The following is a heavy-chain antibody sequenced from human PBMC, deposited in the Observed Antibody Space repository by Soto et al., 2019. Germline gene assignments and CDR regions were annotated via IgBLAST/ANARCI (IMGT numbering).Heavy chain of an antibody. Sequence: QVQLVESGGGLVQPGGSLRLSCAASGFSFSDYYMSWIRQPPGKGLEWVSYISKSGSIIHYADSVKGRFTISRDNAKNSLYLQMNSLRAEDTALYYCARDLSPYSDYYDESSSETWFDPWGLGTLVTVSS. V-gene: IGHV3-11*01. CDR3: ARDLSPYSDYYDESSSETWFDP. CDR2: ISKSGSII. CDR1: GFSFSDYY. J-gene: IGHJ5*02. D-gene: IGHD3-22*01.